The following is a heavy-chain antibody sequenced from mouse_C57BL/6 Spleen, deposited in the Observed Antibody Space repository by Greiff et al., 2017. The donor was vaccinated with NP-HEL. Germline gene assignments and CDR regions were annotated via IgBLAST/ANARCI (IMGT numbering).Heavy chain of an antibody. Sequence: QVQLQQSGAELVKPGASVKLSCKASGYTFTSYWMQWVKQRPGQGLEWIGEIDPSDSYTNYNQKFKGKATLTVDTSSSTAYMQLSSLTSEDSAVYYCARFPQDSSGYAFAYWGQGTLVTVSA. CDR3: ARFPQDSSGYAFAY. V-gene: IGHV1-50*01. CDR2: IDPSDSYT. CDR1: GYTFTSYW. J-gene: IGHJ3*01. D-gene: IGHD3-2*02.